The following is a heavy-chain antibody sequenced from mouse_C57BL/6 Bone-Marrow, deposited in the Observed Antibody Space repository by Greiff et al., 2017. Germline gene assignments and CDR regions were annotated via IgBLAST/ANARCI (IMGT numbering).Heavy chain of an antibody. Sequence: EVNVVESGGGLVQPGGSLKLSCAASGFTFSDYYMYWVRQTPEKRLEWVAYISNGGGSTYYPDTVKGRFTISRDNAKNTLYLQMSRLKSEDTAMYYCARHHYYGSSHWYFDVWGTGTTVTVSS. CDR1: GFTFSDYY. V-gene: IGHV5-12*01. D-gene: IGHD1-1*01. CDR2: ISNGGGST. J-gene: IGHJ1*03. CDR3: ARHHYYGSSHWYFDV.